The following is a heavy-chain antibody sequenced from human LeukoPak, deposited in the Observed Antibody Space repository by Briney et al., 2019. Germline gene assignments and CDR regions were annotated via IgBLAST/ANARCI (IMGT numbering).Heavy chain of an antibody. CDR3: AKLLRYSSTLSAA. CDR2: ISGSGGST. J-gene: IGHJ5*02. D-gene: IGHD5-18*01. Sequence: GGSLRLSCAASGFTFSSYAMSWVRQAPGKGLEWVSAISGSGGSTYYADSVKGRFTISRDNSKNTPYLQMNSLRAEHTAVYYCAKLLRYSSTLSAAWGQGSLVTVSS. CDR1: GFTFSSYA. V-gene: IGHV3-23*01.